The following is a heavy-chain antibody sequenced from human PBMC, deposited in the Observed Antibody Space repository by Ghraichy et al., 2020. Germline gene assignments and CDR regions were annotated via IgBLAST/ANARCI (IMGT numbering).Heavy chain of an antibody. J-gene: IGHJ4*02. CDR1: GGSFSGYY. V-gene: IGHV4-34*01. CDR2: INHSGST. CDR3: ARTTAWGWLQY. D-gene: IGHD5-24*01. Sequence: SETLSLTCAVYGGSFSGYYWSWIRQPPGKGLEWIGEINHSGSTNYNPSLKSRVTISVDTSKNQFSLKLSSVTAADTAVYYCARTTAWGWLQYWGQGTLVTVSS.